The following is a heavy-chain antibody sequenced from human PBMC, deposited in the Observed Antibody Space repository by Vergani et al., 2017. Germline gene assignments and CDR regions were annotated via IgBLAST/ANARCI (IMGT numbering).Heavy chain of an antibody. CDR1: GFTFSDFW. CDR3: AKSGFVGAFET. CDR2: IMPDGSAT. V-gene: IGHV3-7*01. D-gene: IGHD6-6*01. J-gene: IGHJ3*02. Sequence: VQLVESGGGLVQPGGSLRLSCTASGFTFSDFWMTWVRQVPGKGLEWVANIMPDGSATMYADSLRGRFSISRDNAKNSLHLHMSSLRVEDTAVYFCAKSGFVGAFETWGQGTMVTVSS.